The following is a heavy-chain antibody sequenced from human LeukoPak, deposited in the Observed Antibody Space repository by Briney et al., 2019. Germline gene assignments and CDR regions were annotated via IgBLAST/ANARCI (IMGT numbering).Heavy chain of an antibody. D-gene: IGHD3/OR15-3a*01. CDR1: GFTFSSYG. CDR3: TAWTDLYDY. Sequence: PGGSLRLSCAASGFTFSSYGMSWVRQAPGKGLEWVGRIRSKTDGGTTDYAAPVKGRFIISRDGSRDTLYLQMNSLRIEDTAVYYCTAWTDLYDYWGQGTLVTVSS. CDR2: IRSKTDGGTT. J-gene: IGHJ4*02. V-gene: IGHV3-15*01.